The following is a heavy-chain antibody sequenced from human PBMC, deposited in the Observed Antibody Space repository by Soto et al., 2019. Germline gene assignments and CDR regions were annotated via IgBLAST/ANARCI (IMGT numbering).Heavy chain of an antibody. CDR3: ARATERWLQSPFNY. CDR1: GYSFTSYW. J-gene: IGHJ4*02. V-gene: IGHV5-51*01. CDR2: IYPGDSDT. D-gene: IGHD5-12*01. Sequence: GESLKISCKGSGYSFTSYWIGWVRQMPGKGLEWLGIIYPGDSDTRYSPSFQGQVTISADKSISTAYLQWSSLKASDTAMYYCARATERWLQSPFNYWGQGTRVIFSS.